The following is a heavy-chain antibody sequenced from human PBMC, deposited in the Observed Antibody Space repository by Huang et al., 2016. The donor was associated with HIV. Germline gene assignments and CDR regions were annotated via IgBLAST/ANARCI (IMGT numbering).Heavy chain of an antibody. Sequence: QVQLVESGGGVVQPGRSLRLSCLASGFTFENYAMHWVRHAPGKGLEWVAVISYDESNKSYADSVKGRFTISRDNFKNTFYLEMNSLRVEDTAVYYCATGYCSGGSCPLDYWGQGTLVTVYS. CDR1: GFTFENYA. J-gene: IGHJ4*02. CDR3: ATGYCSGGSCPLDY. D-gene: IGHD2-15*01. CDR2: ISYDESNK. V-gene: IGHV3-30-3*01.